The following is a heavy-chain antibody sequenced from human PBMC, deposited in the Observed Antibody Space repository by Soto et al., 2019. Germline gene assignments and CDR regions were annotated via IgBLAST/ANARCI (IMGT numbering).Heavy chain of an antibody. CDR1: GGSFSGYY. Sequence: SATLSLTCAVYGGSFSGYYWSWIRQPPGKGLEWIGEINHSGSTNYNPSLKSRVTISVDTSKNQFSLKLSSVTAADTAVYYCARCGTTVTTYDFDPWGQGTLVTVSS. CDR2: INHSGST. D-gene: IGHD4-4*01. CDR3: ARCGTTVTTYDFDP. J-gene: IGHJ5*02. V-gene: IGHV4-34*01.